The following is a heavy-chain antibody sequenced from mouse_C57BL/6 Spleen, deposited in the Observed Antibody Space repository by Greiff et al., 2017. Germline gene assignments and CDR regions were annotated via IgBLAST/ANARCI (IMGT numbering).Heavy chain of an antibody. CDR1: GYTFTSYG. V-gene: IGHV1-52*01. D-gene: IGHD2-5*01. CDR2: IDPSDSET. J-gene: IGHJ3*01. CDR3: ARDYSNYWFAY. Sequence: QVQLQQPGAELVRPGSSVKLSCKASGYTFTSYGMPWVKQRPIQGLEWIGNIDPSDSETHYNQKFKDKATLTVDKSSSTAYMQLSSLTSEDSAVEYCARDYSNYWFAYWGQGTLVTVSA.